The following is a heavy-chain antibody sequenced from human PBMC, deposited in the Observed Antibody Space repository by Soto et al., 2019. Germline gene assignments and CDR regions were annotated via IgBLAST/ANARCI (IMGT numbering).Heavy chain of an antibody. V-gene: IGHV3-30*18. CDR3: AKVPVRFLEWNWFDP. CDR2: ISYDGSNK. J-gene: IGHJ5*02. D-gene: IGHD3-3*01. CDR1: GFTFSSYG. Sequence: PGGSLRLSCAASGFTFSSYGMHWVRQAPGKGLEWVAVISYDGSNKYYADPVKGRFTISRDNSKNTLYLQMNSLRAEDTAVYYCAKVPVRFLEWNWFDPWGQGTLVTVSS.